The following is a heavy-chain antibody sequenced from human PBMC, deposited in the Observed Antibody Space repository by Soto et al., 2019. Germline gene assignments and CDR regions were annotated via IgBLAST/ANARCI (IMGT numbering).Heavy chain of an antibody. Sequence: SETLSLTCTVSGGSISSYYWSWIRQPPGKGLEWIGYIYYSGSTNYNPSLKSRVTISVDTSKNQFSLKLSSVTAADTAVYYCARDQGLKSFDYWGQGTLVTVSS. J-gene: IGHJ4*02. V-gene: IGHV4-59*01. CDR1: GGSISSYY. CDR3: ARDQGLKSFDY. CDR2: IYYSGST.